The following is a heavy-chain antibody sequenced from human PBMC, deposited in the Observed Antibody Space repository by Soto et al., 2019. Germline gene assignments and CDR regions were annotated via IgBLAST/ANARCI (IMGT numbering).Heavy chain of an antibody. V-gene: IGHV3-30*18. J-gene: IGHJ5*02. Sequence: QVHLVESGGGVVQPGRSLRLSCAASGFTFSTTGMHWVRQAPGKGLEWVAMISHDGGVKHYTDSVKGRFTISRDTSNNTVHLQMNSLRPEDTAMYHCAKDLYGAGWYNYFDPWGQGTLVTVSS. CDR3: AKDLYGAGWYNYFDP. CDR2: ISHDGGVK. D-gene: IGHD6-19*01. CDR1: GFTFSTTG.